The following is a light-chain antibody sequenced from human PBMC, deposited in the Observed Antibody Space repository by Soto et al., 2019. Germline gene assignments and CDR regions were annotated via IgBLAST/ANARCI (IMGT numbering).Light chain of an antibody. Sequence: DIQMTQSPSSLSASVRDRVTITCQASQDISNYLNWYQQKPGKAPKLLICDASNLEPGVPSRFSGSGSGTDFTFTISSLQPEDIATYYCQQFDNLPFTFGSGTKVDI. CDR2: DAS. CDR3: QQFDNLPFT. CDR1: QDISNY. J-gene: IGKJ3*01. V-gene: IGKV1-33*01.